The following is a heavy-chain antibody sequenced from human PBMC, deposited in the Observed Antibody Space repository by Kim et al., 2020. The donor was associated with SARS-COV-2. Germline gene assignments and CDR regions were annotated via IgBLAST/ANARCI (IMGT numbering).Heavy chain of an antibody. CDR3: ARGTAAAAGGWFDP. V-gene: IGHV4-34*01. D-gene: IGHD6-13*01. CDR1: GGSFSGYY. CDR2: INHSGST. J-gene: IGHJ5*02. Sequence: SETLSLTCAVYGGSFSGYYWSWIRQPPGKGLEWIGEINHSGSTNYNPSLKSRVTISVDTSKNQFSLKLSSVTAADTAVYYCARGTAAAAGGWFDPWGQGT.